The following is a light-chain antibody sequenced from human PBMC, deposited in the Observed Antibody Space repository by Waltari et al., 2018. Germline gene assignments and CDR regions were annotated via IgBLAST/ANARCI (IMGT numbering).Light chain of an antibody. CDR3: SSYISSSALEL. CDR2: DVS. J-gene: IGLJ2*01. V-gene: IGLV2-14*03. Sequence: QSALTQPASVSGSPGQSITISCTGTSSDVGAYNYVLWYQQNPGKAPKLMIFDVSIRPSGVSSLFSGSKTGNTASLTIFGVHAEDEADYYCSSYISSSALELFGGETSVTVL. CDR1: SSDVGAYNY.